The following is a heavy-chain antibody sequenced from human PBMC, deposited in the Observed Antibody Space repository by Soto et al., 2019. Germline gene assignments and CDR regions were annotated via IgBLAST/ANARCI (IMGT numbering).Heavy chain of an antibody. D-gene: IGHD6-13*01. V-gene: IGHV6-1*01. CDR2: TYYRSKWYN. CDR3: ARRSTAGPYFDY. J-gene: IGHJ4*01. CDR1: GDSVSSNSAA. Sequence: SQTLSLTCAISGDSVSSNSAAWNWIRQSPSRGLEWLGRTYYRSKWYNDYALSVKSRITINPDTSKNQFSLQLNSVSPEDTAGYYCARRSTAGPYFDYWGHGALVTVSS.